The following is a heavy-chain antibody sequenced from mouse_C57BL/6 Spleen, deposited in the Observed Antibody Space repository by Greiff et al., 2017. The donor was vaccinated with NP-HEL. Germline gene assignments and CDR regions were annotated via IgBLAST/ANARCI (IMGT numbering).Heavy chain of an antibody. CDR1: GFTFSNYW. Sequence: EVKLEESGGGLVQPGGSMKLSCVASGFTFSNYWMNWVSQSPEKGLEWVAQIRLKSDNYATHYAESVNGRFTISRDDSKSSVYLQMNNVRAEDTGIYYCAGDGSSYWYFDVWGTGTTVTVSS. CDR2: IRLKSDNYAT. D-gene: IGHD1-1*01. V-gene: IGHV6-3*01. J-gene: IGHJ1*03. CDR3: AGDGSSYWYFDV.